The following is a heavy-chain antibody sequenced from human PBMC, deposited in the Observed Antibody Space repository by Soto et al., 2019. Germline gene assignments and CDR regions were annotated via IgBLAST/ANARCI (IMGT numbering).Heavy chain of an antibody. CDR1: GFTFSSYW. J-gene: IGHJ6*02. CDR2: INSDGSST. Sequence: PGGSLRLSCAASGFTFSSYWMHWVRQAPGKGLVWVSRINSDGSSTSYADSVKGRFTISRDNAKNTLYLQMNSLRAEDTAVYYCARVPTYYYDSSGYHTPYSYYGMDVWGQGTTVTVSS. CDR3: ARVPTYYYDSSGYHTPYSYYGMDV. V-gene: IGHV3-74*01. D-gene: IGHD3-22*01.